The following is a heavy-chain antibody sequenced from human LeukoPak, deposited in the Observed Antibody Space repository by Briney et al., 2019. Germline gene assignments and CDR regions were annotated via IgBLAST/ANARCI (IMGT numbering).Heavy chain of an antibody. D-gene: IGHD1-26*01. CDR1: GFTFSTYG. J-gene: IGHJ4*02. V-gene: IGHV3-30*18. CDR3: AKDSRSGGYYFDY. CDR2: ISHDGSNK. Sequence: PGGSLRLSCAASGFTFSTYGMHWVRQAPGKGLEWVAVISHDGSNKYYADSVKGRFTISRDNSKNTLYLQMNSLRAEDTAVYYCAKDSRSGGYYFDYWGQGTLVAVSS.